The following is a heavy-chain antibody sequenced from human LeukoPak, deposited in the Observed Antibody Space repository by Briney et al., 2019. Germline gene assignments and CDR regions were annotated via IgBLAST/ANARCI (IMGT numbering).Heavy chain of an antibody. D-gene: IGHD3-9*01. CDR2: INAGNGNT. Sequence: ASVKVSCKASGYTFTSYAMHWVRQAPGQRLEWMGWINAGNGNTKYSQKFQGRVTITRDTSASTAYMELSSLRSEDTAVYYCARDLNDILTGYLLGYWGQGTLVTVSS. J-gene: IGHJ4*02. CDR1: GYTFTSYA. V-gene: IGHV1-3*01. CDR3: ARDLNDILTGYLLGY.